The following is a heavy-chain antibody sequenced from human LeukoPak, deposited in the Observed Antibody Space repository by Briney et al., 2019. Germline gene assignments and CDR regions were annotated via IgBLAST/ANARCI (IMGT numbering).Heavy chain of an antibody. CDR1: GFTVNNNF. CDR3: ARESSVSGWFNF. V-gene: IGHV3-53*04. Sequence: GSLRLSCAASGFTVNNNFMGWVRQAPGKGLEWVSGIYADGSTYYADSVKGRFTLSRHVSENTLSLEMNSLRPEDTALYYCARESSVSGWFNFWGQGTLVTVSS. CDR2: IYADGST. J-gene: IGHJ5*01. D-gene: IGHD6-19*01.